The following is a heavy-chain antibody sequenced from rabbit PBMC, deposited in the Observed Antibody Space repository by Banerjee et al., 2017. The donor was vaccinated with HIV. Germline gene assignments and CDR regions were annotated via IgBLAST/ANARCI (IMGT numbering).Heavy chain of an antibody. CDR1: GFSFSNTYY. D-gene: IGHD6-1*01. J-gene: IGHJ4*01. V-gene: IGHV1S40*01. CDR3: AREPYLDYAVYGYAFFDL. Sequence: QSLEESGGDLVKPGASLTLTCTASGFSFSNTYYMCWVRQAPGKGLEWIACIYTGSGSAYYASWAKGRFTISKTSSTTVTLQLNSLTAADTATYFCAREPYLDYAVYGYAFFDLWGQGTLVT. CDR2: IYTGSGSA.